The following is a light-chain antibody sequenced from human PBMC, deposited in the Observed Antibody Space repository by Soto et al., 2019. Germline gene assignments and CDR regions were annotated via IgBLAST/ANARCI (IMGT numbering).Light chain of an antibody. J-gene: IGKJ3*01. CDR1: QDMRSY. CDR3: QNYDRAPFT. CDR2: AAS. Sequence: DIQMIQTPSSLSLSVGDRVTITCRATQDMRSYVAWYQQKPGKVPRLLIYAASTLQSGVPSRFSGSGSGTDFTLTINSLQPEDFATYYCQNYDRAPFTFGPGTKVEIK. V-gene: IGKV1-27*01.